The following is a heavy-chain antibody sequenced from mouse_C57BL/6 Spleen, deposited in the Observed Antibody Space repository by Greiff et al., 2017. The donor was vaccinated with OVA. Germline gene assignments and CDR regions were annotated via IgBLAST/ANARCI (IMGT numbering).Heavy chain of an antibody. CDR1: GYSFTGYY. J-gene: IGHJ2*01. D-gene: IGHD2-4*01. V-gene: IGHV1-43*01. Sequence: EVKLEESGPELVKPGASVKISCKASGYSFTGYYMHWVKQSSEKSLEWIGEINPSTGGTSYNQKFKGKATLTVDKSSSTAYMQLKSLTSEDSAVYYCAPKLTPDYDEYFDYWGQGTTLTVSS. CDR2: INPSTGGT. CDR3: APKLTPDYDEYFDY.